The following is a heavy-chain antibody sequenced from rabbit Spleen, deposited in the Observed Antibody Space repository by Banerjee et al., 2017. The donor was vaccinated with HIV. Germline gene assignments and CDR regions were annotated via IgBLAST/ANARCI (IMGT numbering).Heavy chain of an antibody. Sequence: QSLEESGGDLVKPGASLTLTCTASGFSFSSSYWLCWVRQAPGKGLEWIACIDSGSSGFSYFASWAKGRFTISKTSSTTVTLQMTSLTAADTATYFCARDSGSSFSSYGMDLWGQGTLVTVS. J-gene: IGHJ6*01. CDR2: IDSGSSGFS. CDR1: GFSFSSSYW. D-gene: IGHD8-1*01. V-gene: IGHV1S40*01. CDR3: ARDSGSSFSSYGMDL.